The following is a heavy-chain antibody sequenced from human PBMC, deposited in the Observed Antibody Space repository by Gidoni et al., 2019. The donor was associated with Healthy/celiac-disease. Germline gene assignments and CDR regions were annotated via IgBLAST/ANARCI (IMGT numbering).Heavy chain of an antibody. D-gene: IGHD2-2*01. V-gene: IGHV4-31*03. Sequence: QVQLQESGPGLVKPSQTLSLTCTVSGGSISSGGYYWSWIRQHPGKGLEWIGYIYYSGSTYYNPSLKSRVTISVDTSKNPFSLKLSSVTAADTAVYYCARGGEYQLLYYYYGMDVWGQGTTVTVSS. CDR1: GGSISSGGYY. CDR2: IYYSGST. CDR3: ARGGEYQLLYYYYGMDV. J-gene: IGHJ6*02.